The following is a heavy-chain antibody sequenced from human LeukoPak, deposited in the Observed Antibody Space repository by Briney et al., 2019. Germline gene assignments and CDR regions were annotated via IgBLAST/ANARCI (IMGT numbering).Heavy chain of an antibody. CDR1: GGSFSAYY. D-gene: IGHD6-13*01. CDR3: ARQSGSSTWSFDY. Sequence: AETLSLTCAVYGGSFSAYYWSWIRQPPGKGLEWIGEVNHSGSVHYNPSLKRRVTISLDTSKDQFSLKLSSVTAADTAVYYCARQSGSSTWSFDYWGKGTLVTVSS. J-gene: IGHJ4*02. CDR2: VNHSGSV. V-gene: IGHV4-34*01.